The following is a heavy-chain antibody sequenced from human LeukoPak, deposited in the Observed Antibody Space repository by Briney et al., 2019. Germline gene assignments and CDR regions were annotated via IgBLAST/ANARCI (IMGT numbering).Heavy chain of an antibody. CDR2: IIPIFGTA. J-gene: IGHJ3*02. CDR1: GGTFSSYA. V-gene: IGHV1-69*05. CDR3: ARDRDFGVVIMGGTDAFDI. Sequence: GASVKVSCKASGGTFSSYAISWVRQAPGQGLEWMGGIIPIFGTANYAQKFQGRVTMTRDTSISTAYMELSRLRSDDTAVYYCARDRDFGVVIMGGTDAFDIWGQGTMVTVSS. D-gene: IGHD3-3*01.